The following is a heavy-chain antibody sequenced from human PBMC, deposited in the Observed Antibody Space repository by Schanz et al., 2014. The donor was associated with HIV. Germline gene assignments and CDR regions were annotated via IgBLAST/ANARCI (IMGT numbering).Heavy chain of an antibody. Sequence: QVPLVQSGAEVKKPGSSVKVSCKASGGTFSNYAINWVRQAPGQGLEWMGGIIPIFGTSNYAQKFQGRVTITADESTSTAYMELSSLRSEDTAVYYCARGRYSGSYYNYWGQETLVTVSS. CDR2: IIPIFGTS. CDR3: ARGRYSGSYYNY. J-gene: IGHJ4*02. CDR1: GGTFSNYA. D-gene: IGHD1-26*01. V-gene: IGHV1-69*01.